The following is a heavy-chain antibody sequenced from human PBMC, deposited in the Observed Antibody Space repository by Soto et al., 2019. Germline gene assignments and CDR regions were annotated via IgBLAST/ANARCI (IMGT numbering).Heavy chain of an antibody. V-gene: IGHV4-38-2*02. J-gene: IGHJ6*02. D-gene: IGHD5-18*01. CDR1: NFSITDGFH. CDR2: IYYSGST. Sequence: PSETLSLTCFVSNFSITDGFHWGWIRQSPGKGLEWIATIYYSGSTYYNPSLKSRVTISVDTSKNQFSLKLSSVTAADTAVYYCARDHWGGGYSYKYYYYGMDVWGQGTTVTVSS. CDR3: ARDHWGGGYSYKYYYYGMDV.